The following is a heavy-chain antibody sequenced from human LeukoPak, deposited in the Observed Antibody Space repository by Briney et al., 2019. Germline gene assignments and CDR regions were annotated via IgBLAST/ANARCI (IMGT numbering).Heavy chain of an antibody. J-gene: IGHJ4*02. V-gene: IGHV4-59*01. CDR1: GGSISSYY. CDR3: ARDKKGTSCYDY. CDR2: INYSGST. Sequence: SETLSLTCTVSGGSISSYYWSWIRQSPGKGLEWIGFINYSGSTTYNPSLKSRVTISVDTSKNQFSLKLTPVTAADTAVYYCARDKKGTSCYDYWGQGTLVTVSS. D-gene: IGHD2-2*01.